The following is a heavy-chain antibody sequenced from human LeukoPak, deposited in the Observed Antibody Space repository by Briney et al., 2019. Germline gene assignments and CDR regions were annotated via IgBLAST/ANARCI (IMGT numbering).Heavy chain of an antibody. J-gene: IGHJ6*02. CDR1: GYSFTSYW. CDR3: ARTQLGYCSSTSCYTGYYYGMDV. Sequence: GESLKISCKGSGYSFTSYWIGWVRQMPGKGLEWMGIIYPGDSDTRYSPSFQGQVTTSADKSISTAYLQWSSLKASDTAMYYCARTQLGYCSSTSCYTGYYYGMDVWGQGTTVTVSS. CDR2: IYPGDSDT. D-gene: IGHD2-2*02. V-gene: IGHV5-51*01.